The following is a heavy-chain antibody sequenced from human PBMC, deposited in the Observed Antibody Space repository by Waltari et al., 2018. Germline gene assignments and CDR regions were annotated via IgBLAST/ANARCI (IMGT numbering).Heavy chain of an antibody. D-gene: IGHD5-12*01. CDR2: VDPEDGET. CDR1: GSISPDYY. CDR3: ARLGGYDRGDAFDI. V-gene: IGHV1-69-2*01. J-gene: IGHJ3*02. Sequence: EVQLVQSGGAGKKPGATVKISCKVSGSISPDYYMNWVQQAPGKGLEWMGLVDPEDGETIYAEKFQGRVTITADTSTDTAYMELSSLRSEDTAVYYCARLGGYDRGDAFDIWGQGTMVTVSS.